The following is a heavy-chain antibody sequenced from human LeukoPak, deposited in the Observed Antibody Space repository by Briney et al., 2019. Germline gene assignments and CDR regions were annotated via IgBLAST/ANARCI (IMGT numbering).Heavy chain of an antibody. D-gene: IGHD3-10*01. V-gene: IGHV3-23*01. CDR1: GFTFSSYA. Sequence: GGSLRLSCAASGFTFSSYAMRWVRQAPGKGLEWVSAFGAGTGAITFYADSVKGRFTISRDDSKSTLYLQMNSLRAEDTAIYYCAKNYEPGRGVPYGMDVWGQGTTVTVSS. CDR2: FGAGTGAIT. J-gene: IGHJ6*02. CDR3: AKNYEPGRGVPYGMDV.